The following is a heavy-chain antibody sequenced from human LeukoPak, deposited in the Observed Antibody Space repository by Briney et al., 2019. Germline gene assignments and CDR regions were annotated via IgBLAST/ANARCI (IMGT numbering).Heavy chain of an antibody. V-gene: IGHV4-59*01. Sequence: PSETLSLTCTVSGGSISSNYWSWIRQSPGKGLEWIGYIHYSGSTSYNPSLKSRVTISVDTSKNQFSLKLSSVTAADTAVYYCARVKGSGYYYVFDYWAREPWSPSPQ. CDR1: GGSISSNY. CDR3: ARVKGSGYYYVFDY. J-gene: IGHJ4*02. CDR2: IHYSGST. D-gene: IGHD3-22*01.